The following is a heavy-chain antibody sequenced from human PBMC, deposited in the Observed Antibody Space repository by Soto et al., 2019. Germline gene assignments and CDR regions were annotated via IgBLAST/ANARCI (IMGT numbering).Heavy chain of an antibody. CDR3: ARGPEYSYYYYGMDV. J-gene: IGHJ6*02. CDR2: IYYSGST. V-gene: IGHV4-31*03. D-gene: IGHD6-6*01. CDR1: GGSISSGGYS. Sequence: SETLSLTCTVSGGSISSGGYSWSWIRQHPGKGLEWIAYIYYSGSTYSNPSLKSRVTISVDTSKNQFSLKLSSVTAADTAVYYCARGPEYSYYYYGMDVWGQGTTVTVSS.